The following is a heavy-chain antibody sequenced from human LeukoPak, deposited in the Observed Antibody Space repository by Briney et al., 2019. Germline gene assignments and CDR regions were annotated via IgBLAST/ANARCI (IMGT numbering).Heavy chain of an antibody. J-gene: IGHJ6*02. CDR1: GFTFSSYW. CDR3: ARGGGLDV. Sequence: GGSLRLSCAASGFTFSSYWMNWARQAPGKGLEWVASINHNGNVNYYVDYVKGRFTISRDNAKNSLYLQMSNLRAEDTAVYFCARGGGLDVWGQGATVTVSS. D-gene: IGHD3-16*01. V-gene: IGHV3-7*03. CDR2: INHNGNVN.